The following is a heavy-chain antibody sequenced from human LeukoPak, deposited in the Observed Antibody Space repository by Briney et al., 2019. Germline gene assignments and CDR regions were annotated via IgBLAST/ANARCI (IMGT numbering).Heavy chain of an antibody. CDR3: AREIGGDYGDYFDY. J-gene: IGHJ4*02. CDR1: GGSISGYY. CDR2: IYYSGST. Sequence: SETLSLTCTVSGGSISGYYWSWIRQPPGKGLEWIGYIYYSGSTNYNPSLKSRVTISVDTSKNQFSLKLSSVTAADTAVYYCAREIGGDYGDYFDYWGQGTLVTVSS. D-gene: IGHD4-17*01. V-gene: IGHV4-59*01.